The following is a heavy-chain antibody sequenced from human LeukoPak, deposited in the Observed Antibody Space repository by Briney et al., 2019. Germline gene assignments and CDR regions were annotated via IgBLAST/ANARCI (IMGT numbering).Heavy chain of an antibody. J-gene: IGHJ4*02. Sequence: PGGSLRLSCAASGFTFSSYWMSWVRQAPGKGLEWVANIKQDGSEKYYVDSVKGRFTISRDNAKNSLYLQMNSLRVEDTAVYYCARVKRGAAAGTKSPPRSHFDYWGQGTLVTVSS. CDR2: IKQDGSEK. V-gene: IGHV3-7*01. CDR3: ARVKRGAAAGTKSPPRSHFDY. D-gene: IGHD6-13*01. CDR1: GFTFSSYW.